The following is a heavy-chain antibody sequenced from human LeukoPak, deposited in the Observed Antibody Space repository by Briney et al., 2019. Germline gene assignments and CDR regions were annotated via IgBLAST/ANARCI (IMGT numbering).Heavy chain of an antibody. J-gene: IGHJ4*02. CDR2: IKAKAHGGTT. CDR1: GFTFINAW. CDR3: TTELDGGPHY. Sequence: GGSLRLSCAASGFTFINAWMAWVRQAPGKGLEWVGRIKAKAHGGTTDYAAPVKGRFTISRDDSKNTLYLQMNSLKTEDTAVYYCTTELDGGPHYWGQGTLVTVSS. V-gene: IGHV3-15*01. D-gene: IGHD3-16*01.